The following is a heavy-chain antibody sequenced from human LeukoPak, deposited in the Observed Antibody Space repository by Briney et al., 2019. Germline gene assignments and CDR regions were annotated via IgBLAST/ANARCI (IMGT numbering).Heavy chain of an antibody. CDR1: GGSISSGSYY. D-gene: IGHD6-13*01. V-gene: IGHV4-61*01. Sequence: SQTLSLTCTVSGGSISSGSYYWSWIRQPPGKGLEWIGYIYYSGSTNYNPSLKSRVTISVDTSKNQFSLKLSSVTAADTAVYYCARGVSSSSWPEEEPWFDPWGQGTLVTVSS. J-gene: IGHJ5*02. CDR2: IYYSGST. CDR3: ARGVSSSSWPEEEPWFDP.